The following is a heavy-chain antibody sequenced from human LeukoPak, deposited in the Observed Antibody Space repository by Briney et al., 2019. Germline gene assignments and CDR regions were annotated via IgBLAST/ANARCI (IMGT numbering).Heavy chain of an antibody. CDR1: GFTFSSYA. D-gene: IGHD6-6*01. CDR2: ISGSGGST. Sequence: GGSLRLSCAASGFTFSSYAMSWVRQAPGKGLEWVSAISGSGGSTYYADSVKGRFTISRDNSKNTLYLQMNSLRAEDTAVYYCARGSIRGSSSSGTLWYWGQGTLVTVSS. J-gene: IGHJ4*02. CDR3: ARGSIRGSSSSGTLWY. V-gene: IGHV3-23*01.